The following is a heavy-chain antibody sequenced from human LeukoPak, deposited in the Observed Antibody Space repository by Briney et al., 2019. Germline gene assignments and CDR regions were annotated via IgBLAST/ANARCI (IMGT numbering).Heavy chain of an antibody. V-gene: IGHV3-9*01. CDR1: GFTFDDYA. CDR3: AKDIAAAGNHFDY. CDR2: ISWNSGSI. D-gene: IGHD6-13*01. J-gene: IGHJ4*02. Sequence: PGRSLRLSCAASGFTFDDYAMHWVRQAPGKGLEWVSGISWNSGSIGYADSVKGRFTISRDNAKNSLYLKMNSLRAEDTALYYCAKDIAAAGNHFDYWGQGTLVTVSS.